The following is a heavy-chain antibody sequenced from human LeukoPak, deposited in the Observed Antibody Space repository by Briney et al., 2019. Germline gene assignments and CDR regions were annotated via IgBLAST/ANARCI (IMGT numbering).Heavy chain of an antibody. V-gene: IGHV4-59*01. J-gene: IGHJ6*02. D-gene: IGHD1-26*01. Sequence: PSETLSLTCSVSDGSINSYYWNWIRRPPGKGLEWIGYIYYNGNTNYSPSLKSRVTMSVDTSKNLFSLKVSSVTAADTAVYYCAGGRSNYYGMGVWGQGTTVTVSS. CDR2: IYYNGNT. CDR1: DGSINSYY. CDR3: AGGRSNYYGMGV.